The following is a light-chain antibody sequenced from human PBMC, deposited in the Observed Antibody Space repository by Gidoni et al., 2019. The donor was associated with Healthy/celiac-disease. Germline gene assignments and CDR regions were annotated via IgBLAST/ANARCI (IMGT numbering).Light chain of an antibody. CDR3: QQSYDTWT. Sequence: DIQMTQSPSSLSASVGDRVTITCRASQSISNYLNWYQQKPGKAPKVLIYAASSLQSGVPSRFGGGSCAADFTLISSILQPEFFATYYRQQSYDTWTFGEGTKVEIK. V-gene: IGKV1-39*01. CDR2: AAS. CDR1: QSISNY. J-gene: IGKJ4*01.